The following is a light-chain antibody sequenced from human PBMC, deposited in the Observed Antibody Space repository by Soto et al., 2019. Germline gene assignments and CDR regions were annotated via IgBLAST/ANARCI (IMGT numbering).Light chain of an antibody. V-gene: IGLV2-11*01. Sequence: QPVLTQPRSVSGSPGQSVTISCTGTSSDVGGYNYVSWYQQHPGKAPKLMIYDVSKRPSGVPDRFSGSKSGNTASLTISGLQAEDEADYYCCSYAGSYTFPFGGGTKVTVL. J-gene: IGLJ2*01. CDR3: CSYAGSYTFP. CDR2: DVS. CDR1: SSDVGGYNY.